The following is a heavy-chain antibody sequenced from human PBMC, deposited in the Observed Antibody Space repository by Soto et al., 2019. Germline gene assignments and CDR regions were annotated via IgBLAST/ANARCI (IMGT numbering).Heavy chain of an antibody. D-gene: IGHD3-9*01. Sequence: QVQLVQSGAEVKKPGASVKVSCKASGYTFTTYDINWVRRATGQGLEWMGWMNPSSGNTGYAQKFQDRVTMTRNTSISTAYMELSSLESGDTALYYCAVPPIRYLTIWGQGTLVTVSS. J-gene: IGHJ4*02. CDR3: AVPPIRYLTI. CDR2: MNPSSGNT. CDR1: GYTFTTYD. V-gene: IGHV1-8*01.